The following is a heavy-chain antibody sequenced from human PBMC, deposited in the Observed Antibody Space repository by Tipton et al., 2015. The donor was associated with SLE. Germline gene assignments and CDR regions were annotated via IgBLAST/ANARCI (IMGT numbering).Heavy chain of an antibody. J-gene: IGHJ4*02. CDR3: ARGAAAHDY. Sequence: TLSLTCAVYGGSFSGYYWSWVRQPPGKGLEWIGEINHSGSTNYNPSLKSRVTISADTSKNQFSLKLSSVTAADTAVYYCARGAAAHDYWGQGTLVTVSS. CDR1: GGSFSGYY. D-gene: IGHD6-13*01. V-gene: IGHV4-34*01. CDR2: INHSGST.